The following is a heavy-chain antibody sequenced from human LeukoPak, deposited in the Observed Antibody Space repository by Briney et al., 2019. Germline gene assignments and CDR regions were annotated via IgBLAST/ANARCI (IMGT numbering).Heavy chain of an antibody. CDR3: ARDGGYSGYGLRNNWFDP. CDR2: IYYSGST. Sequence: SETLSLTCTVSGGSISSYYWSWIRQPPGKGLEWIGYIYYSGSTNYNPSLKSRVTISVDTSKNQFSLQLNSVTPEDTAVYYCARDGGYSGYGLRNNWFDPWGQGTLVTVSS. CDR1: GGSISSYY. D-gene: IGHD5-12*01. V-gene: IGHV4-59*12. J-gene: IGHJ5*02.